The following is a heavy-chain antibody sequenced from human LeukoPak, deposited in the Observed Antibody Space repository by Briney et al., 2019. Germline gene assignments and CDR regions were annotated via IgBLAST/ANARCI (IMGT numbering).Heavy chain of an antibody. J-gene: IGHJ4*02. CDR1: GFTFSSYS. V-gene: IGHV3-48*04. CDR3: ARGGGELWPRPFDY. D-gene: IGHD3-16*01. CDR2: ISSSSSTI. Sequence: GGSLRLSCAASGFTFSSYSMNWVRQAPGKGLEWVSYISSSSSTIYYADSVKGRFTISRDNAKNSLYLQMNSLRAEDTAVYYCARGGGELWPRPFDYWGQGTLVTVSS.